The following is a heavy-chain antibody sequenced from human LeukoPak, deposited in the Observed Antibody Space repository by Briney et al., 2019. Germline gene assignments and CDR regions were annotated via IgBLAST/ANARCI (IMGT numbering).Heavy chain of an antibody. CDR2: INGDGYST. CDR3: ARGWSTISYYFQY. Sequence: GGSLRLSCAASGFNFANYAVSWVRQAPGKGLEWVLSINGDGYSTSYADSVKGRFTISRDNSRNTLNLQMHGLRAEDTAVYYCARGWSTISYYFQYWGQGTLVTVSS. V-gene: IGHV3-23*01. D-gene: IGHD2-2*01. J-gene: IGHJ4*02. CDR1: GFNFANYA.